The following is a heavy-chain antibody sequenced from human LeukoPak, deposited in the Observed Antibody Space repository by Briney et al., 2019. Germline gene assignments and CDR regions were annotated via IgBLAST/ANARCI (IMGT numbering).Heavy chain of an antibody. CDR2: IYYSGST. CDR1: GGSISSGDYY. J-gene: IGHJ4*02. CDR3: ARVASYDSSGYLDY. V-gene: IGHV4-30-4*01. Sequence: ASETLSLTCTVSGGSISSGDYYWSWIRQPPGKGLEWIGYIYYSGSTYYNPSLKSRVTISVDTSKNQFSLKLSSVTAADTAVYYCARVASYDSSGYLDYWGQGTLATVSS. D-gene: IGHD3-22*01.